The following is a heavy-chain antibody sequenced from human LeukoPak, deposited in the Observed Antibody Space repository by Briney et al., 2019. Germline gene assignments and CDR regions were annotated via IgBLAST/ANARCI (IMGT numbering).Heavy chain of an antibody. CDR1: GFTFSSYS. D-gene: IGHD3-16*01. V-gene: IGHV3-21*01. CDR2: ISSSSSYI. J-gene: IGHJ4*02. Sequence: GGSLRLSCAASGFTFSSYSMNWVRQAPGKGLEWVSSISSSSSYIYYADSVKGRFTISRDNAKNSLYLQMNSLRAEDTAVYYWGGDSTRLIAFGPLVFAYWGKGPLVTVS. CDR3: GGDSTRLIAFGPLVFAY.